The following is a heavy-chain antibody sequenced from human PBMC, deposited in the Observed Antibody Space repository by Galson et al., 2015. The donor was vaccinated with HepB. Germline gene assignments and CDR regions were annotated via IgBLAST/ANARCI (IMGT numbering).Heavy chain of an antibody. CDR3: ARRLTYAYYFDY. D-gene: IGHD3-16*01. V-gene: IGHV3-21*01. CDR2: ISSSSSYI. CDR1: GFTFSSYS. Sequence: SLRLSCAASGFTFSSYSMNWVRQAPGKGLEWVSSISSSSSYIYYADSVKGRFTISRDNAKNSLYLQMNSLRAEDTAVYYCARRLTYAYYFDYWGQGTLVTVSS. J-gene: IGHJ4*02.